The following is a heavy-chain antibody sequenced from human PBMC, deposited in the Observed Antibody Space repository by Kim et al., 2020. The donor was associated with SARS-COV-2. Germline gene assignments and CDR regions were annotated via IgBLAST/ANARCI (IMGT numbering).Heavy chain of an antibody. CDR3: ARGGAELVLMVYTIDYGMDV. Sequence: SETLSLTCTVSGGSISSSFYYWSWIRQHPGKGLEWIGYIYYSGSTYYNPSLKSRVTISLDTSKNQFSLKLSSVTAADTAVYYCARGGAELVLMVYTIDYGMDVWGQGTTVTVSS. V-gene: IGHV4-31*03. J-gene: IGHJ6*02. CDR2: IYYSGST. D-gene: IGHD2-8*01. CDR1: GGSISSSFYY.